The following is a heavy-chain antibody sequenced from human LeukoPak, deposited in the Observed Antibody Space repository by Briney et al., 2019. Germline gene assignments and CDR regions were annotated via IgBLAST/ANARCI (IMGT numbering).Heavy chain of an antibody. CDR3: ARSTFAYFGQ. Sequence: GGSLRLSCVVSGFTVSSNYMTWVRQAPGKGLEWVSVIYSGGSTYYSDSVKGRFTISRNNSKNTLHLQMNRLRLEDTAVYYCARSTFAYFGQWGQGALVTVSS. J-gene: IGHJ4*02. CDR1: GFTVSSNY. CDR2: IYSGGST. V-gene: IGHV3-53*04. D-gene: IGHD5/OR15-5a*01.